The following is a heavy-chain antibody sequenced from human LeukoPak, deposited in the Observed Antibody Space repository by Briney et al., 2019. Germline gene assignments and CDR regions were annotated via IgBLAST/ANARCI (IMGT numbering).Heavy chain of an antibody. CDR3: ARAVTELEKNNSFDP. D-gene: IGHD1-7*01. CDR2: INPNGGRT. J-gene: IGHJ5*02. V-gene: IGHV1-46*01. Sequence: ASVKVSCKASENTFTNYYMHWVRQAPGQGLEWLGLINPNGGRTSYAQNFQGRVTMTRDTSTTTVYLELSSLRSEDTAVYYCARAVTELEKNNSFDPWGKGTLVTVSS. CDR1: ENTFTNYY.